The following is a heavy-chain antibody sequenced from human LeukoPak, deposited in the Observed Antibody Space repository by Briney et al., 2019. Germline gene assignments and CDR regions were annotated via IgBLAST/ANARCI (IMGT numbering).Heavy chain of an antibody. CDR2: INHSGST. D-gene: IGHD3-10*01. Sequence: SETLSLTCAVYGGSFSGYYWSWIRQPPGKGLEWIGEINHSGSTNYNPSLKSRVTISVHTSKNQFSLKLSSVTAADTAVYYCARVGGGRPPITMVRGVINDFDYWGQGTLVTVSS. CDR1: GGSFSGYY. V-gene: IGHV4-34*01. J-gene: IGHJ4*02. CDR3: ARVGGGRPPITMVRGVINDFDY.